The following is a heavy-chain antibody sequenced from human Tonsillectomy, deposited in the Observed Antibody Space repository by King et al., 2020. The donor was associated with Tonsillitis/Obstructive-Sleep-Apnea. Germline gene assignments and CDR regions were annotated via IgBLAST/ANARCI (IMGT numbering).Heavy chain of an antibody. V-gene: IGHV4-4*07. CDR1: GGSISSYY. D-gene: IGHD3-22*01. CDR3: ARPLYSSWQDYYYYGMDV. CDR2: NYTSGST. J-gene: IGHJ6*02. Sequence: VQLQESGPGLVKPSETLSLTCTVSGGSISSYYWSWIRQPAGKGLEWIGRNYTSGSTNYNPSLKSRVTMSVDTSKNQFSLKLSSVTAADTAVYYCARPLYSSWQDYYYYGMDVWGQGTTVTVSS.